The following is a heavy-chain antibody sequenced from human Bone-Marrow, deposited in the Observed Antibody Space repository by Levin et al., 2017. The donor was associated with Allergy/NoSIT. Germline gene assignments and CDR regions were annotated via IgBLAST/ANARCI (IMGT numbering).Heavy chain of an antibody. J-gene: IGHJ6*02. CDR1: GFTFSDYY. CDR3: ARATYCSGGSCKLYYYYGMDV. D-gene: IGHD2-15*01. V-gene: IGHV3-11*01. CDR2: ISSSGSTI. Sequence: GESLKISCAASGFTFSDYYMSWIRQAPGKGLEWVSYISSSGSTIYYADSVKGRFTISRDNAKNSLYLQMNSLRAEDTAVYYCARATYCSGGSCKLYYYYGMDVWGQGTTVTVSS.